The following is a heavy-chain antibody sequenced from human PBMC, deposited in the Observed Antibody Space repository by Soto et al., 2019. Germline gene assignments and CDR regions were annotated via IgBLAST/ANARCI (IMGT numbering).Heavy chain of an antibody. D-gene: IGHD5-12*01. CDR2: IYSGGST. V-gene: IGHV3-53*04. Sequence: EVQLVESGGGLVQPGGSLRLSCAASGFTVSSNYMSWVRQAPGKGLVWVSVIYSGGSTYYADSVKGRFTISRNNSKNTLCVQMNSLRAEDTAVYYCARGRNSVATIWAHWFDPWGQGTLVIFSS. CDR3: ARGRNSVATIWAHWFDP. J-gene: IGHJ5*02. CDR1: GFTVSSNY.